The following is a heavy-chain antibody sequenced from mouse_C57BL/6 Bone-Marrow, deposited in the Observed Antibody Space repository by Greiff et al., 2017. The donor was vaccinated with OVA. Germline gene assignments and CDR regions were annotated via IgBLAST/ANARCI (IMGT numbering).Heavy chain of an antibody. Sequence: QVQLKQPGAELVKPGASVKMSCKASGYTFTSYWITWVKQRPGQGLEWIGDIYPGSGSTNYNEKFKSKATLTVDTSSSTAYMQLSSLTSEDSAVYYCAYSNPGYWYFDVWGTGTTVTVSS. CDR3: AYSNPGYWYFDV. CDR1: GYTFTSYW. J-gene: IGHJ1*03. D-gene: IGHD2-5*01. V-gene: IGHV1-55*01. CDR2: IYPGSGST.